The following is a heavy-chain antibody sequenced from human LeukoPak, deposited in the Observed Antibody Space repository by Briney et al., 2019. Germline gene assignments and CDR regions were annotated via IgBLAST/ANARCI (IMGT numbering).Heavy chain of an antibody. CDR1: GFTVSSSY. CDR3: VRDKGVGRTERFDS. CDR2: ILGNSMT. J-gene: IGHJ4*02. D-gene: IGHD1-26*01. Sequence: PGGSLRLSCAVSGFTVSSSYMTGVRQPPGKGLEWVSLILGNSMTTYADSVRGRFTISRDNSKNTLFLQMTNLRAEDTPVYYCVRDKGVGRTERFDSWGPGTLVTVSS. V-gene: IGHV3-53*01.